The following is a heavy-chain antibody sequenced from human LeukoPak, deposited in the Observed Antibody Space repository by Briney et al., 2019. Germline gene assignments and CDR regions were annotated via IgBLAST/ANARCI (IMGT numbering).Heavy chain of an antibody. V-gene: IGHV4-4*07. CDR1: GDSISYYH. Sequence: SETLSLTCSVSGDSISYYHWAWVRQPAGRALEWIGRFYTSGYTHYNPSVRGRASIAIDTSENQFSLTLTSVTAADTAVYYCARDFDCTGGSCYYVDVWGQGTTVTVSS. CDR2: FYTSGYT. D-gene: IGHD2-15*01. J-gene: IGHJ6*02. CDR3: ARDFDCTGGSCYYVDV.